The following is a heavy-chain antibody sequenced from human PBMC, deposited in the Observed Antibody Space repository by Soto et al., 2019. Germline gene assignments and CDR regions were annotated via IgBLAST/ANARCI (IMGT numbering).Heavy chain of an antibody. D-gene: IGHD2-2*03. Sequence: PGGSLRLSCAASGFTLSSYWMHWVRQGPGKGLVWVSGINSYGSSTTYEDSVKGRLTISRDNAKNTLYLQMNSLGAEDTAVYYCARGWIGDLNDAFDIWGQGTMVTVSS. CDR3: ARGWIGDLNDAFDI. V-gene: IGHV3-74*01. CDR2: INSYGSST. J-gene: IGHJ3*02. CDR1: GFTLSSYW.